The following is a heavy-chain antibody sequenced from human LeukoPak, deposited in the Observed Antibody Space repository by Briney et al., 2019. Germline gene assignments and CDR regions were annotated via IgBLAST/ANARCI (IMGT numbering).Heavy chain of an antibody. CDR1: GYSISSGYF. V-gene: IGHV4-61*01. CDR3: ARDWNDSLGLHYMDV. CDR2: IYYSGST. J-gene: IGHJ6*03. D-gene: IGHD1-1*01. Sequence: SETLSLTCTVSGYSISSGYFWGWIRQPPGKGLEWIGYIYYSGSTNYNPSLKSRVTISVDTSKNQFSLKLSSVTAADTAVYYCARDWNDSLGLHYMDVWGKGTTVTISS.